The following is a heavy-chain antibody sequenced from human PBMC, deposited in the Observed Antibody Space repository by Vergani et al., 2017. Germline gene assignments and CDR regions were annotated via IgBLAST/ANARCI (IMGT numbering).Heavy chain of an antibody. CDR1: GGSFTSYH. V-gene: IGHV4-34*01. CDR2: IDHTGRP. CDR3: ARVNTETNGHLYYYYMDV. J-gene: IGHJ6*03. D-gene: IGHD4-11*01. Sequence: QVQLQQWGGGLLKPSETLSLTCVVNGGSFTSYHWTWIRQSPGEGLEWVGDIDHTGRPDYNPPLKSRLTMSVDKSRNQFSLTLNSVTATDTAIYFCARVNTETNGHLYYYYMDVWGKGTTVTVSS.